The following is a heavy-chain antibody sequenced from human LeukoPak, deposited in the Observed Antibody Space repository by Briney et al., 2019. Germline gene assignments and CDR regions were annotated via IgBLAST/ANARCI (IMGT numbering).Heavy chain of an antibody. CDR3: ARRSPLRGDALDI. J-gene: IGHJ3*02. Sequence: GESLKISCKGSGYSFTIYWIGWVRQMPGKGLEWMGIIYPGDSDTRYSPSFQGQVTISADKSINTAYLQWSSLKASDTAMYYCARRSPLRGDALDIWGQGTMVTVSS. CDR2: IYPGDSDT. V-gene: IGHV5-51*01. CDR1: GYSFTIYW. D-gene: IGHD3-10*01.